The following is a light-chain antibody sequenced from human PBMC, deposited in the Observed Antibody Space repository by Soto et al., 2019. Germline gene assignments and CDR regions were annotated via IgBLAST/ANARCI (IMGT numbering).Light chain of an antibody. Sequence: EIVLTQSPATLSLSPGERATLSCRASQSVSSYLAWYQQKPGQAPRLLIYDASNRATGIPARFSGSGSGTEFTLIISSLEPEDFAVYYCQQRSNWPQYTFGQGTKLEIK. V-gene: IGKV3-11*01. J-gene: IGKJ2*01. CDR1: QSVSSY. CDR2: DAS. CDR3: QQRSNWPQYT.